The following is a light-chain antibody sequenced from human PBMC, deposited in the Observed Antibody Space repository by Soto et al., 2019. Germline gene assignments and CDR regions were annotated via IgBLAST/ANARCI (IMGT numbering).Light chain of an antibody. V-gene: IGKV1-39*01. CDR2: AAS. Sequence: DIQMTQSPSSLSASVGDRVTITCRASQSISSYLNWYQQKPGKAPKLLIYAASSLQSGVPSRFSGSGSGTVFTLPISSLQPKIFQPYYCQKSYSTWGALGKGTKGDIK. J-gene: IGKJ1*01. CDR3: QKSYSTWGA. CDR1: QSISSY.